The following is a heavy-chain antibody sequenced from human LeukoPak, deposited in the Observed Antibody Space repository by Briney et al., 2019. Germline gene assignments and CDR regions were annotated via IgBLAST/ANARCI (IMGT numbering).Heavy chain of an antibody. D-gene: IGHD6-13*01. CDR3: ARTAAAGTYYYMDV. V-gene: IGHV4-30-2*06. CDR1: GGSISSGTYY. CDR2: IFRSGST. Sequence: ASQTLSLTCNVSGGSISSGTYYWTWIRQSPGEGLEWIGYIFRSGSTFYNPSLKSRVTISADRSKNQFSLKLSSVTAADTAVYYCARTAAAGTYYYMDVWGKGTTVTVSS. J-gene: IGHJ6*03.